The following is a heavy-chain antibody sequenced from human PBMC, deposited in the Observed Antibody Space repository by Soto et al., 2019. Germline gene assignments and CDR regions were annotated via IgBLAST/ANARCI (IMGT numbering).Heavy chain of an antibody. V-gene: IGHV1-3*01. CDR3: ARGNSGAFDI. J-gene: IGHJ3*02. CDR2: MNPLNGDT. D-gene: IGHD6-19*01. Sequence: QVQLVQSGAEVKKPGASVKVSCKASGYTFTTYSMHWVRQAPGHRLEWMGWMNPLNGDTKYSQRFQGRLTIIRDTSASTAYMELSSLRSEDTAIYYCARGNSGAFDIWGQGTMVTVSS. CDR1: GYTFTTYS.